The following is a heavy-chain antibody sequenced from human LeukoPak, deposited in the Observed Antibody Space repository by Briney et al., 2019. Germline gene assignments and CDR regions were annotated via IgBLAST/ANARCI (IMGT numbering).Heavy chain of an antibody. CDR2: ISAYNGNT. V-gene: IGHV1-18*01. CDR3: ARASGYYDFWSGLDY. D-gene: IGHD3-3*01. CDR1: GYTFTSYG. J-gene: IGHJ4*02. Sequence: ASVKVSCKASGYTFTSYGISWLRQAPGRGLEWMGWISAYNGNTNYAQKLQGRVTMTTDTSTSTAYMELRSLRSDDTAVYYCARASGYYDFWSGLDYWGQGTLVTVSS.